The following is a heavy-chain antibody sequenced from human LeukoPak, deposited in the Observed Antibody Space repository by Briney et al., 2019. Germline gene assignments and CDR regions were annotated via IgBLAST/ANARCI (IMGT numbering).Heavy chain of an antibody. Sequence: GGSLRLSCAASGFTFDDYAMHWVRQGRGKGLEWVSDISWNSGSIGYADSVKGRFTISRDNAKNSLYLQMNSLRAEDTALYYCAKVHSGYDFNWYFDLWGRGTLVTVSS. CDR1: GFTFDDYA. J-gene: IGHJ2*01. D-gene: IGHD5-12*01. CDR3: AKVHSGYDFNWYFDL. V-gene: IGHV3-9*01. CDR2: ISWNSGSI.